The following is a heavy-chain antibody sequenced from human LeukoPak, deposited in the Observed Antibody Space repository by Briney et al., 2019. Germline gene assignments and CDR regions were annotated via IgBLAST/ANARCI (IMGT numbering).Heavy chain of an antibody. Sequence: GGSLRLSCAASGFSFSSYWMTWVRQAPGKGLEWVANIKEDGSEKYYVDSVKGRFTISRDNAKNSLYLQMNSLRAEDTAVYYCARSPGRGILTGYYYYFDYWGQGTLVTVSS. CDR2: IKEDGSEK. V-gene: IGHV3-7*01. D-gene: IGHD3-9*01. CDR3: ARSPGRGILTGYYYYFDY. CDR1: GFSFSSYW. J-gene: IGHJ4*02.